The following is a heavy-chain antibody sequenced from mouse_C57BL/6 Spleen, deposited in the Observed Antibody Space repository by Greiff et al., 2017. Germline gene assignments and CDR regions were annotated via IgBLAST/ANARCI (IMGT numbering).Heavy chain of an antibody. V-gene: IGHV14-1*01. CDR2: IDPEDGAT. Sequence: VQLQQSGADLVRPGASVKLSCTASGFTFTDYYMHWVNQSPEQGLEWIGSIDPEDGATEYAPKFQGQATITADTPSNTSYLQLSSLTSEETAVYYCSTSYGWGQGTTLTVSS. J-gene: IGHJ2*01. CDR3: STSYG. CDR1: GFTFTDYY. D-gene: IGHD1-1*02.